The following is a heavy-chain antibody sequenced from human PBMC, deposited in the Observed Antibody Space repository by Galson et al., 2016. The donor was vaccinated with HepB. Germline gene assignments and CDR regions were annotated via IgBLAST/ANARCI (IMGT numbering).Heavy chain of an antibody. CDR3: AKDKEDAGYGLDY. CDR1: GFPFSSFG. J-gene: IGHJ4*02. D-gene: IGHD4-17*01. CDR2: ISFDGHKK. Sequence: SLRLSCAASGFPFSSFGMHWVRQAPGKGLEWVAVISFDGHKKYYADSVKGRFTMSRDNSKNTLYLQMNSLSTDDTAVYYCAKDKEDAGYGLDYWGQGTLVTVSS. V-gene: IGHV3-30*18.